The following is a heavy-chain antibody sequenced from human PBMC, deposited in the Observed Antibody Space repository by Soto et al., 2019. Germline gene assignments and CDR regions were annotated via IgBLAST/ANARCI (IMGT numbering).Heavy chain of an antibody. V-gene: IGHV1-3*01. CDR1: GYTFTSYA. CDR3: ARAEGVKYYDFWSGYYTYYYYGMDV. CDR2: INAGNGNT. Sequence: ASVKVSCKASGYTFTSYAMHWVRQAPGQRLEWMGWINAGNGNTKYSQKFQGRVTITRDTSASTAYMELSSLRSEDTAVYYCARAEGVKYYDFWSGYYTYYYYGMDVWGQGITVTVSS. J-gene: IGHJ6*02. D-gene: IGHD3-3*01.